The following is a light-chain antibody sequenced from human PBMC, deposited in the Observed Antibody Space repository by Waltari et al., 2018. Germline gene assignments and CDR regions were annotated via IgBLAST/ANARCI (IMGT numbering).Light chain of an antibody. CDR3: QQYNSYSLLT. V-gene: IGKV1-5*03. CDR2: KAS. J-gene: IGKJ4*01. Sequence: DIQMTQSTYTLSASVGDRVTIPCRASQSISNWLAWYQQKPGKAPKLLIYKASTLESGVPSRFSGSGSGTEFTLTISSLQPDDFATYYCQQYNSYSLLTFGGGTKVEIK. CDR1: QSISNW.